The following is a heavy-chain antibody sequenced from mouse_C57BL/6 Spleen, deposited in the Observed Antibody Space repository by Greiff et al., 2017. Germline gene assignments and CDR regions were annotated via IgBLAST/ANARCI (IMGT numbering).Heavy chain of an antibody. CDR3: ARSGSYDSWFAY. D-gene: IGHD2-4*01. V-gene: IGHV1-53*01. J-gene: IGHJ3*01. Sequence: QVQLQQPGTELVKPGASVTLSCKASGYTFTSYWMHWVKQRPGQGLEWIGNITPSHGGTNYNEKFKSKATLTVDKSSSTAYMQLSSRTSKDAAVYDCARSGSYDSWFAYWGQGTLVTVSA. CDR2: ITPSHGGT. CDR1: GYTFTSYW.